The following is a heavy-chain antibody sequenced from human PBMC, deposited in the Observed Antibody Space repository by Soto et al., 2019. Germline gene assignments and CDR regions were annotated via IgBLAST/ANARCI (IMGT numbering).Heavy chain of an antibody. J-gene: IGHJ4*02. CDR3: ARAGASMVRGVIITSYFDY. D-gene: IGHD3-10*01. Sequence: SKTLSLTCAVSGGSISSGGYSWSWIRQPPGKGLEWIGYIYHSGSTYYNPSLKSRVTISVDRSKNQFSLKLSSVTAADTAVYYCARAGASMVRGVIITSYFDYWGQGTLVTVSS. V-gene: IGHV4-30-2*01. CDR1: GGSISSGGYS. CDR2: IYHSGST.